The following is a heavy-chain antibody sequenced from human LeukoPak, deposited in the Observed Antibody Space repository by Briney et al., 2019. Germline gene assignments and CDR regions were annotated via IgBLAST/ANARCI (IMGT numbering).Heavy chain of an antibody. J-gene: IGHJ4*02. D-gene: IGHD6-13*01. CDR1: GYTFTAYY. V-gene: IGHV1-2*02. CDR2: INPNNGDT. Sequence: ASVKVSCKASGYTFTAYYLYWVRQAPGQGLEWMGWINPNNGDTDYAQKFQGRVTMTRNTSITTGYVELSSLRSDDTAVYYCAMSSYTSTWEGTYWGQGTLVIVSS. CDR3: AMSSYTSTWEGTY.